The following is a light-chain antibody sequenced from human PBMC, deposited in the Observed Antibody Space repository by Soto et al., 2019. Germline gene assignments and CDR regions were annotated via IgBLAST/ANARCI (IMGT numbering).Light chain of an antibody. CDR1: QSININY. CDR3: QQYDNSPRT. V-gene: IGKV3-20*01. J-gene: IGKJ1*01. Sequence: EIVLTQSPGTLSLSPGERATLSCRASQSININYLAWYQQKPGQGPRLLMYGASSRATGIPDRFSGSGSGTDFTLTISRLEPEDFAMYYGQQYDNSPRTFGQGTKVESK. CDR2: GAS.